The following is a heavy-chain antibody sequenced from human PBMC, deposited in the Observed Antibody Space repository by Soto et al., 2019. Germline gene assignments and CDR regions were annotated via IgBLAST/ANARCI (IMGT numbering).Heavy chain of an antibody. CDR3: AGDVFCGGARLCPDMGD. CDR2: ISGYNGNT. CDR1: GHTFSGYS. V-gene: IGHV1-18*04. D-gene: IGHD3-3*01. Sequence: VKVSRQASGHTFSGYSITWVRQPPVQELEWMGRISGYNGNTNYVRTLRGRLTLTTDTSTSTAYMELRSLTSDDTAVYYCAGDVFCGGARLCPDMGDRGKGSTVTVFS. J-gene: IGHJ6*04.